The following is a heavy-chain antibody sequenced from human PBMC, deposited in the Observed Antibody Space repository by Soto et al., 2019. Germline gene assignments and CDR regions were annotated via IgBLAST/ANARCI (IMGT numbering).Heavy chain of an antibody. J-gene: IGHJ6*03. V-gene: IGHV3-30*18. CDR2: ISYDGSNK. CDR1: GFTFSSYG. Sequence: GGSLRLSCAASGFTFSSYGMHWVRQAPGKGLEWVAVISYDGSNKYYADSVKGRFTISRDNSKKTLYLQMNSLRAEDTAVYYCAKDGALRITMVRGVIERRTPYYYYYMDVWGKGTTVTVSS. CDR3: AKDGALRITMVRGVIERRTPYYYYYMDV. D-gene: IGHD3-10*01.